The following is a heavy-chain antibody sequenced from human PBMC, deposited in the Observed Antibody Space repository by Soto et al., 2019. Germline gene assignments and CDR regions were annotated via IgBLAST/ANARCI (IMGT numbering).Heavy chain of an antibody. D-gene: IGHD1-1*01. J-gene: IGHJ4*02. V-gene: IGHV3-23*01. Sequence: EVQLLESGGALVQPGGSLRLSCVVSGFTFSAYAMSWVRQAPGKGLEWVSAVTGSGDDTYHADSVKGRFTISRDNSRDKLYFQMNSRRAEDTAIYYWVKGSKTGRRYSFAYWAREPWSPSPQ. CDR3: VKGSKTGRRYSFAY. CDR2: VTGSGDDT. CDR1: GFTFSAYA.